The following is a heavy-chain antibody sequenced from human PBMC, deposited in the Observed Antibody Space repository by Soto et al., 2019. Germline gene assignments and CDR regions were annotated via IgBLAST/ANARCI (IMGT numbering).Heavy chain of an antibody. CDR3: ARVERGTATTVVDAFDI. CDR1: GGIFTSGRYY. J-gene: IGHJ3*02. CDR2: MSHSGGT. V-gene: IGHV4-34*08. Sequence: PSETLSLTCHVNGGIFTSGRYYWRWFRQPPEKGLEWIGEMSHSGGTHFNPSLKSRVTISVDTSKNQFTLKMSSVTAADTALYYCARVERGTATTVVDAFDIWGPGTMVTVSS. D-gene: IGHD1-1*01.